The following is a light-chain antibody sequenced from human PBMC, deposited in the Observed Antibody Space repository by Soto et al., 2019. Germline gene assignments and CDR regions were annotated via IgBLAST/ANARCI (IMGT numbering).Light chain of an antibody. J-gene: IGKJ1*01. CDR1: QTINHKY. CDR2: GVS. V-gene: IGKV3-20*01. CDR3: QLYSGSPWT. Sequence: EMVVTQAPGTLSLSPGERATLSCRASQTINHKYLAWFQQAPGQTPWLRIHGVSIRATGIPDRFSCRGSGTDFTLTISRLEHADFAVYYCQLYSGSPWTFGQGTKVQL.